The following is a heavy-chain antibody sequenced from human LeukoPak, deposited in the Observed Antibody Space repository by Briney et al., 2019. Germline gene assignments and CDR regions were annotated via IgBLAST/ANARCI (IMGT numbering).Heavy chain of an antibody. CDR3: TTKVIRGNSGDDYDD. CDR2: ISSDGNDK. D-gene: IGHD5-12*01. V-gene: IGHV3-30*03. J-gene: IGHJ4*02. Sequence: PGGSLRLSCAPSVVTFSSYGMHWVRQAPGKGLEWVALISSDGNDKLYGDSVKGRFTISRDDSKCTLYLQMNSLRAEDTAVYYCTTKVIRGNSGDDYDDWGQGTLVTVSS. CDR1: VVTFSSYG.